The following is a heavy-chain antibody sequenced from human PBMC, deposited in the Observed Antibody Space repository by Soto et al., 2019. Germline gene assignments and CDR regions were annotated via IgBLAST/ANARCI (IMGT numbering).Heavy chain of an antibody. CDR1: GYTFSSYG. CDR2: ISAYNGNT. D-gene: IGHD4-17*01. CDR3: ARASGYGDSTFDY. Sequence: ASVKVSCKASGYTFSSYGIIWVRQAAGQGLEWMGWISAYNGNTNYAQKLQGRVPMTTDTSTSTAYMELRSLRSDDTAVYYCARASGYGDSTFDYWGQGTLVTVSS. V-gene: IGHV1-18*01. J-gene: IGHJ4*02.